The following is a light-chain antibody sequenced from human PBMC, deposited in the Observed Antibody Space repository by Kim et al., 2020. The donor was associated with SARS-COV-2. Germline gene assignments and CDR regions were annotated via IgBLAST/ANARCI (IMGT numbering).Light chain of an antibody. Sequence: STLSAAVEDSVTRTCRASQSVSRWLAWYQQKPGKAPKLLIYDGSKLQSGVPSRFSGSGSGTEFTLAISSLQPDDFAIYYCQHRQTFGRGTKVDIK. CDR1: QSVSRW. CDR2: DGS. CDR3: QHRQT. V-gene: IGKV1-5*01. J-gene: IGKJ1*01.